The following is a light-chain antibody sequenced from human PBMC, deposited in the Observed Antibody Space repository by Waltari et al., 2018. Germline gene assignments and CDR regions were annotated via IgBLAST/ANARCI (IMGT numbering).Light chain of an antibody. Sequence: EIVFTQSPATLSLSPGETATLSCRASQSVGTYLAWYQQKPGQAPRLLIYDASNRTTGIPHRFRGSGSGTDFTLTISSLEPEDFAVYYCQQRSSWTPHTFGQGARLEIK. CDR2: DAS. J-gene: IGKJ2*01. CDR3: QQRSSWTPHT. V-gene: IGKV3-11*01. CDR1: QSVGTY.